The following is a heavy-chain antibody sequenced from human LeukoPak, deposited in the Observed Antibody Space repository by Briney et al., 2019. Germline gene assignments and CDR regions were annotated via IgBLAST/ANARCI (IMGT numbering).Heavy chain of an antibody. J-gene: IGHJ3*02. V-gene: IGHV3-48*03. D-gene: IGHD3-10*01. CDR2: ISASGTTI. Sequence: GGSLRLSCAASGFSFSSYEMNWVRQGPGKGLEWVSYISASGTTIYDADSVKGRFTISRDNAKNSLYLQLNSLTAEDTAIYYCVRDEIRSGAFDIWGQGTVVTVSS. CDR3: VRDEIRSGAFDI. CDR1: GFSFSSYE.